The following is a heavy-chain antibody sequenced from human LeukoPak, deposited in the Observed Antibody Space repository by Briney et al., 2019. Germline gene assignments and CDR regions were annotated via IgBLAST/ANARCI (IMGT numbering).Heavy chain of an antibody. D-gene: IGHD3-22*01. CDR2: SVHSGST. V-gene: IGHV4-59*01. J-gene: IGHJ4*02. Sequence: PSETLSLTCAVPGDSISSDYWSWSRQPPPRRLQWRGFSVHSGSTSYNPSLKSRVTISVDRSMNHFSLMLTSVTAADTAVYYCARYYADINGYYYYYDYWDQGTLVTVSS. CDR1: GDSISSDY. CDR3: ARYYADINGYYYYYDY.